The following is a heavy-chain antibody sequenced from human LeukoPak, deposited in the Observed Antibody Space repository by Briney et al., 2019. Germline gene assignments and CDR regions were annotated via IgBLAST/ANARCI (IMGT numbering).Heavy chain of an antibody. D-gene: IGHD3-10*01. Sequence: GGSLRLSCAASGFTFSSYEMNWVRQAPGKGLEWVSYISSSGSTIYYADSVKGRFTISRDNAKNSLYLQMNGLRAEDTAVYYCARDLGFGELLSDYYYYYGMDVWGKGTTVTVSS. CDR1: GFTFSSYE. CDR2: ISSSGSTI. J-gene: IGHJ6*04. CDR3: ARDLGFGELLSDYYYYYGMDV. V-gene: IGHV3-48*03.